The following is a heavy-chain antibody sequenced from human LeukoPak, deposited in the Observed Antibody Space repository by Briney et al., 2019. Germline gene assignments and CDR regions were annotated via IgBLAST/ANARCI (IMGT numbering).Heavy chain of an antibody. CDR1: GYTFTSYG. CDR3: ARDDSVAGTDY. Sequence: ASVKVPCKASGYTFTSYGISWVRQAPGQGLEWMGWISAYNGNTNYAQKLQGRVTMTTDTSTRTAYMELRSLRSDDTAVYYCARDDSVAGTDYWGQGTLVTVSS. D-gene: IGHD6-19*01. J-gene: IGHJ4*02. CDR2: ISAYNGNT. V-gene: IGHV1-18*01.